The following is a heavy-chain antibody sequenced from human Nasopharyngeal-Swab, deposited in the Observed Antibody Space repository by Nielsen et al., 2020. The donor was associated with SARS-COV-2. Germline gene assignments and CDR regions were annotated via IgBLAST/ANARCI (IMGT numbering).Heavy chain of an antibody. CDR3: ARARITMIVVVSAFDI. J-gene: IGHJ3*02. V-gene: IGHV4-30-2*01. CDR2: IYHSGST. CDR1: GGSISSGGYS. Sequence: SETLSLTCAVSGGSISSGGYSWSWIRQPPGKGLEWIGYIYHSGSTYYNPSLKSRVTISVDRSKNQFSLKLSSVIAADTAVYYCARARITMIVVVSAFDIWGQGTMVTVSS. D-gene: IGHD3-22*01.